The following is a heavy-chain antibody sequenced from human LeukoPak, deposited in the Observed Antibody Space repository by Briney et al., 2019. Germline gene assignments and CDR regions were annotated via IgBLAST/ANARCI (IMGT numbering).Heavy chain of an antibody. CDR1: GFTVSSNY. J-gene: IGHJ6*02. Sequence: GGSLRLSCAASGFTVSSNYMSWVRQAPGKGLEWVSGISGSGNSTYYADSVKGRFTISRDNSKKTLYLHMNSLRAEDTAIYYCVKRGKLLWFGELLSLDVWGQGTTVTVSS. D-gene: IGHD3-10*01. CDR2: ISGSGNST. V-gene: IGHV3-23*01. CDR3: VKRGKLLWFGELLSLDV.